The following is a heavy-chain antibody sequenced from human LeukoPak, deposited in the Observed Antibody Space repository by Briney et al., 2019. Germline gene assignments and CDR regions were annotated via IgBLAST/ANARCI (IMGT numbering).Heavy chain of an antibody. Sequence: SETLSLTCAVSGGSISSSGYFWSWFRQPAGKGLEWIGRIYTSGSTNYNSSLKSRLTISIDTSKNQFSLKLSSVTAADTAVYYCGRDNMNYYDSSGYYFSSPTYNWGQGTLVTVSS. CDR3: GRDNMNYYDSSGYYFSSPTYN. CDR2: IYTSGST. V-gene: IGHV4-61*02. J-gene: IGHJ4*02. CDR1: GGSISSSGYF. D-gene: IGHD3-22*01.